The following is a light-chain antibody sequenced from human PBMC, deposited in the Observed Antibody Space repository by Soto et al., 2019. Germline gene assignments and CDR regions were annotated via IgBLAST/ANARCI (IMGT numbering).Light chain of an antibody. Sequence: IQMTQSPSTLSASVGDRVTITCLASQSISSWLAWYQQKPGRAPKLLISDASILERGVPSRFNGSRSGTEFTLSINGLLPDDFATYHCQQYESYPWTFGQGGKVDIK. J-gene: IGKJ1*01. CDR1: QSISSW. CDR3: QQYESYPWT. V-gene: IGKV1-5*01. CDR2: DAS.